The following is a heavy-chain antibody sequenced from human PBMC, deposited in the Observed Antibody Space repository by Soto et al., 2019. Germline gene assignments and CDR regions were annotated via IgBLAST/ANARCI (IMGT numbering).Heavy chain of an antibody. V-gene: IGHV4-39*01. CDR1: GDSISSSTYF. CDR3: ARQSCSSTSCYSRVSWFDP. CDR2: VDYSGTT. Sequence: PSETLSLTCTVSGDSISSSTYFWGWIRQPPGKGLEWIGSVDYSGTTYYNTSLRTRATISVDTSKNQFSLKLSSVTAADTAVYYCARQSCSSTSCYSRVSWFDPWGQGTLVTVSS. D-gene: IGHD2-2*01. J-gene: IGHJ5*02.